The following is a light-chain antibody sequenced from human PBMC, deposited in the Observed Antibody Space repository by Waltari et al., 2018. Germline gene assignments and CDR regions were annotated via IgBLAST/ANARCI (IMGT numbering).Light chain of an antibody. V-gene: IGLV2-11*01. CDR1: NRDVGGYND. Sequence: QAALTQPPSLSKSLGQSVTVSCAGTNRDVGGYNDVSWYQQYPGTAPRLLIYDVTKRPSGVSDRFSGSKSGNTASLTISGLQSEDEAIYYCYSYRRGGTNVFGSGTQLTVL. CDR3: YSYRRGGTNV. CDR2: DVT. J-gene: IGLJ6*01.